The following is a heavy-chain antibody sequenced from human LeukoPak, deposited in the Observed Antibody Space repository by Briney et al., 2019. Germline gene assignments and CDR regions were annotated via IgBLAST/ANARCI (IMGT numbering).Heavy chain of an antibody. Sequence: SETLSLTCTVSGGSISSSSYYWGWIRQPPGKGLEWIGSIYYSGSTYYNPSLKSRVTISVDTSKNQFSLKLSSVTAADTAVYYCASELLWFGELIYYWGQGTLVTVSS. CDR1: GGSISSSSYY. D-gene: IGHD3-10*01. CDR2: IYYSGST. CDR3: ASELLWFGELIYY. V-gene: IGHV4-39*07. J-gene: IGHJ4*02.